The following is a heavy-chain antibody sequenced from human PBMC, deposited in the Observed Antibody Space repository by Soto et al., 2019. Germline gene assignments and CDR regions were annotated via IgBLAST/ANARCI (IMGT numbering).Heavy chain of an antibody. Sequence: QVQLVESGGGVVQPGRSLRPSCAASGFTFSSYGMHWVRQAPGKGLEWVAVISYDGSNKYYADSVKGRFTISRDNSKNTLYLQMNSLRAEDTAVYYCAKDMAPPGIAVAGTPYYYYYGMDVWGQGTTVTVSS. D-gene: IGHD6-19*01. V-gene: IGHV3-30*18. J-gene: IGHJ6*02. CDR1: GFTFSSYG. CDR3: AKDMAPPGIAVAGTPYYYYYGMDV. CDR2: ISYDGSNK.